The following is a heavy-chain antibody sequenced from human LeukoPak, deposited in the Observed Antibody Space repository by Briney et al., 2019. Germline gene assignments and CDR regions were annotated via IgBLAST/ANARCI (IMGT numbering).Heavy chain of an antibody. Sequence: PSETLSLTCTVSGGSISSSNYYWGWIGQAPGKGLEWIGSIYDSGSTYYNPSLKSRVTIYVDTTKNQFCLKLNSVTAADTAMYYCASGSSSGLLGWFDPWGQGTLVSVSS. CDR2: IYDSGST. D-gene: IGHD6-13*01. CDR1: GGSISSSNYY. J-gene: IGHJ5*02. V-gene: IGHV4-39*01. CDR3: ASGSSSGLLGWFDP.